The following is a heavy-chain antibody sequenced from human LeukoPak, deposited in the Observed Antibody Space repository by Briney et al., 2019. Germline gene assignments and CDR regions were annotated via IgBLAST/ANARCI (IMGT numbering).Heavy chain of an antibody. CDR2: ISGSGGGT. Sequence: PGGSLRLSCAASRFTFSYFAMHWVRQALGKGLEWVSAISGSGGGTYYADSVKGRFTISRDNSKNTLYLQMNSLRAEDTAVYYCAKSARGWDWFDPWGQGTLVTVSS. CDR1: RFTFSYFA. D-gene: IGHD1-26*01. V-gene: IGHV3-23*01. J-gene: IGHJ5*02. CDR3: AKSARGWDWFDP.